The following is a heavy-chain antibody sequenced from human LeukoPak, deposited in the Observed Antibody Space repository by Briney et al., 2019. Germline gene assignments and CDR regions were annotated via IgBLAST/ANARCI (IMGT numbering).Heavy chain of an antibody. J-gene: IGHJ4*02. CDR2: IIPIFGTA. Sequence: SVKVSCKASGGTFTSYAISWVRQAPGQGLEWMGRIIPIFGTANYAQKFQGRATITTDESTSTAYMELSSLRSEDTAVYYCARVTGTTFILNYWGQGTLVTVSS. CDR1: GGTFTSYA. CDR3: ARVTGTTFILNY. V-gene: IGHV1-69*05. D-gene: IGHD1-7*01.